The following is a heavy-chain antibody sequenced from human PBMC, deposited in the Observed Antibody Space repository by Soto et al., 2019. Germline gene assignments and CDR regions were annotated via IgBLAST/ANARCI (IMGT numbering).Heavy chain of an antibody. V-gene: IGHV3-23*01. J-gene: IGHJ3*01. D-gene: IGHD3-3*02. CDR3: AKDSISYNGIYDAFDV. CDR2: IGGGDDI. CDR1: GFTFSNYA. Sequence: GSLRLSCEASGFTFSNYAMAWVRQTPGEGPEWVSTIGGGDDIFYAESVQGRFIISRDDSRSTMYLQMDNLRVEDTAIYFCAKDSISYNGIYDAFDVWGQGTVVTVPS.